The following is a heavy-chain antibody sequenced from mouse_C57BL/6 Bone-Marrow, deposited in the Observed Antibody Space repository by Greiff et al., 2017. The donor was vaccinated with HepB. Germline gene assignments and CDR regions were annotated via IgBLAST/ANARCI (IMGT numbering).Heavy chain of an antibody. CDR3: TRIPACLGYFDV. CDR2: IYPGNSDT. CDR1: GYTFTSYW. V-gene: IGHV1-5*01. J-gene: IGHJ1*03. Sequence: VQLQQSGTVLARPGASVKMSCKTSGYTFTSYWMHWVKQRPGQGLEWIGAIYPGNSDTSYNQKFKGKAKLTAVTSASTAYMELSSLTNEDSAVYYWTRIPACLGYFDVWGTGTTVTVSS.